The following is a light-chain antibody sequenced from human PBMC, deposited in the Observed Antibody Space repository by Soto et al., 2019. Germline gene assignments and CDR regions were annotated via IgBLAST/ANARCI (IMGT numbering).Light chain of an antibody. CDR2: GAS. CDR1: QSVSSN. Sequence: EIVMTQSPATLSVSPGERATLSCRASQSVSSNLAWYQQKPGQAPRLLIYGASTRATGIPARFSGSGSETAVTLTLSGLQSEDFAVYYCQQYNNWPPSVTFGQGTRLEIK. V-gene: IGKV3-15*01. CDR3: QQYNNWPPSVT. J-gene: IGKJ5*01.